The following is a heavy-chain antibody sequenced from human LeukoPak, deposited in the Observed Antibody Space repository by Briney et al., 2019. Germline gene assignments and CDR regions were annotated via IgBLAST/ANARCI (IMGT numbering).Heavy chain of an antibody. J-gene: IGHJ4*02. CDR3: ARDLSSSARDYGDYEADY. Sequence: GASVKVSCKASGYTFTSYGISWVRQAPGQGLEWMGWISAYNGNTNYAQKFQGRVTITADESTSTAYMELSSLRSEDTAVYYCARDLSSSARDYGDYEADYWGQGTLVTVSS. CDR1: GYTFTSYG. V-gene: IGHV1-18*01. CDR2: ISAYNGNT. D-gene: IGHD4-17*01.